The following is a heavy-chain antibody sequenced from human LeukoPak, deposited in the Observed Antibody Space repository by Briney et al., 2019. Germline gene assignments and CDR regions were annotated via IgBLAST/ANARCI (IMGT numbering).Heavy chain of an antibody. D-gene: IGHD6-13*01. V-gene: IGHV1-18*01. J-gene: IGHJ6*03. CDR1: GYTFTSYG. CDR2: ISAYNGNT. Sequence: GASVKVSCKASGYTFTSYGISWVRQAPGQGLEWMGWISAYNGNTNYAQKLQGRVTMTTDTSTSTAYMELRSLRSDDTAVYYCARYTSSSWYYYYYMDVWGKGTTVTVSS. CDR3: ARYTSSSWYYYYYMDV.